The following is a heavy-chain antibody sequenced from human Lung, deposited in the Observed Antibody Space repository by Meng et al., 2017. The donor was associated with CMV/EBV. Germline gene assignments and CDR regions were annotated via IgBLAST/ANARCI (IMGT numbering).Heavy chain of an antibody. J-gene: IGHJ6*02. V-gene: IGHV3-30*02. CDR3: AKDGRGYSYGYGMDV. Sequence: GGSLRLXCAASGFTFSSYGMHWVRQAPGKGLEWVAFIRYDGSNKYYADSVKGRFTISRDNSKNTLYLQMNSLRAEDTAVYYCAKDGRGYSYGYGMDVWGQGXTVTVSS. D-gene: IGHD5-18*01. CDR2: IRYDGSNK. CDR1: GFTFSSYG.